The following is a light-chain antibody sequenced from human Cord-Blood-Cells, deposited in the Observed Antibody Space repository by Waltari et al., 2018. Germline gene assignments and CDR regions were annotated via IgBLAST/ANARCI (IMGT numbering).Light chain of an antibody. J-gene: IGLJ3*02. V-gene: IGLV2-14*03. Sequence: SALTQPASVSGSPGKSITISCTGTSSDVGGYNYVSWYQQHPGKAPTLMIYDVSNRPPGVSNRFSGSKSGNTASLTISGLQAEDEADYYCSSYTSSSTLVFGGGTKLTVL. CDR1: SSDVGGYNY. CDR3: SSYTSSSTLV. CDR2: DVS.